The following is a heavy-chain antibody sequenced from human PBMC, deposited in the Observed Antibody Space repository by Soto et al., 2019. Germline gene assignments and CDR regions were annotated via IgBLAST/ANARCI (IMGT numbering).Heavy chain of an antibody. CDR2: IKEDGSER. D-gene: IGHD1-1*01. J-gene: IGHJ4*02. CDR1: GFTFSSYY. V-gene: IGHV3-7*05. Sequence: EVQLVESGGGLVQPGGSLRLSCTASGFTFSSYYMTWVRQARGKGLEWVANIKEDGSERYYVDSVRGRFTLSRDNAKNSLFLQMNSLRVEDTAVYYCARTGASHYWGQGTLVTVS. CDR3: ARTGASHY.